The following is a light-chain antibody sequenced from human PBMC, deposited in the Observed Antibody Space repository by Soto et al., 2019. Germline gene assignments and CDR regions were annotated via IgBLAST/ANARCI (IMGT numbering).Light chain of an antibody. CDR1: QSISSW. V-gene: IGKV1-5*01. J-gene: IGKJ1*01. CDR2: DAS. Sequence: DIQMTQSPSTLSASVGDRVTITCRASQSISSWLAWYQQKPGKAPKLLIYDASSLESGVPSRFSSSGSGTEFTLTISSLQPDDFATYYCQQYNSYSSRTFGQGTKVEIK. CDR3: QQYNSYSSRT.